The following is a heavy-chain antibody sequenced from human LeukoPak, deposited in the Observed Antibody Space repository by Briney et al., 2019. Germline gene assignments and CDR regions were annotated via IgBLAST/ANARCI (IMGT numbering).Heavy chain of an antibody. J-gene: IGHJ5*02. CDR2: IRSSGSTI. CDR3: ARGGGKAYYDFWSGYYPTNWFDP. D-gene: IGHD3-3*01. V-gene: IGHV3-48*03. Sequence: PGGSLRLSCAASGFTFSSYEMNWVRQAPGKGLEWVSYIRSSGSTIYYADSVKGRFTISRDNAKNSLYLQMNSLRAEDTAVYYCARGGGKAYYDFWSGYYPTNWFDPWGQGTLVTVSS. CDR1: GFTFSSYE.